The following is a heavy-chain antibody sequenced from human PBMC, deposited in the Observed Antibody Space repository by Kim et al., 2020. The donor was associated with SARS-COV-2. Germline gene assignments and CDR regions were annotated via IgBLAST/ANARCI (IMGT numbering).Heavy chain of an antibody. J-gene: IGHJ4*02. CDR2: INPSGGST. D-gene: IGHD4-17*01. CDR3: ARDFQATYGDYEEELDY. Sequence: ASVKVSCKASGYTFTSYYMHWVRQAPGQGLEWMGIINPSGGSTSYAQKFQGRVTMTRDTSTSTVYMELSSLRSEDTAVYYCARDFQATYGDYEEELDYWGQGTLVTVSS. CDR1: GYTFTSYY. V-gene: IGHV1-46*01.